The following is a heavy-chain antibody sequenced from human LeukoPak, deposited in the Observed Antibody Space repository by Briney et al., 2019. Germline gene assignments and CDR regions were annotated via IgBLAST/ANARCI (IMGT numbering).Heavy chain of an antibody. V-gene: IGHV1-2*02. J-gene: IGHJ2*01. Sequence: ASVKVSCKASGYTFTDYYMHWVRQAPGQGLEWMGWINPNSGGTNYAQKFQGRVTMTTDTSISTAYMEVSRLRSDDTAVYYCARDQEGIPYWYLDLWGRGTLVTVSS. CDR3: ARDQEGIPYWYLDL. D-gene: IGHD3-10*01. CDR1: GYTFTDYY. CDR2: INPNSGGT.